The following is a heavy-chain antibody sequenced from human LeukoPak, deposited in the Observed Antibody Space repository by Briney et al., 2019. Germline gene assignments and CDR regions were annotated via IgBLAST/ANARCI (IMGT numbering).Heavy chain of an antibody. V-gene: IGHV4-34*01. CDR1: GGSFSGYY. J-gene: IGHJ4*02. CDR2: INHSGST. D-gene: IGHD3-10*01. CDR3: ARGGVLWFGELSYYFDY. Sequence: PSETLSLTCAVYGGSFSGYYWSWIRQPPGKGLEWIGEINHSGSTNYNPSLMSRGTISVDTSKNQFSLKLRSVTAADTAVYYCARGGVLWFGELSYYFDYWGQGTLVTVSS.